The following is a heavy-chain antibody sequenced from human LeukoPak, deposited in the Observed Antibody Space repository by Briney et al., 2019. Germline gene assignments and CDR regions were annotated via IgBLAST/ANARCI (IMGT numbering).Heavy chain of an antibody. D-gene: IGHD3-22*01. CDR3: ARERETYYYDSSGYSMEYYFDY. CDR1: GFTFSSYW. V-gene: IGHV3-74*01. CDR2: INSDGSST. Sequence: GGSLRLSCVASGFTFSSYWMHWVRQAPGKGLMWVSRINSDGSSTSYADSVKGRVTISRDNAKNTVYLQMNSLRAEDTAVYYCARERETYYYDSSGYSMEYYFDYWGQGTLVTVSS. J-gene: IGHJ4*02.